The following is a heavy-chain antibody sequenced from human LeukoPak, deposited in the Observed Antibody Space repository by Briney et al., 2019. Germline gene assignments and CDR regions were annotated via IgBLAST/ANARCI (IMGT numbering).Heavy chain of an antibody. CDR2: TNYRSKWYD. J-gene: IGHJ4*02. CDR1: GDSVSSNSVA. Sequence: QTLSLTCAISGDSVSSNSVAWNWNTQSQSRDLEGLRKTNYRSKWYDYYALAVKSRITINPDTSKNQFSLQLNPVTPEDTAVYYCARSEYCSGGSCSGAYYFDYWGQGTLVTVSS. CDR3: ARSEYCSGGSCSGAYYFDY. D-gene: IGHD2-15*01. V-gene: IGHV6-1*01.